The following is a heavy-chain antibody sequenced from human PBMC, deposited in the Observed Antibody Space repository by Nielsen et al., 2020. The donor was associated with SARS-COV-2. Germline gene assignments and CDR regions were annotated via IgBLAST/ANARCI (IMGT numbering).Heavy chain of an antibody. V-gene: IGHV3-23*01. CDR2: ISGSGGST. D-gene: IGHD1-26*01. CDR1: GFTFSSYA. CDR3: ARGGATNFDY. Sequence: GESLKISCAASGFTFSSYAMSWVRQAPGKGLEWVSAISGSGGSTYYADSVKGRFTISRDNAKNTLYLQMNSLRAEDTAVYYCARGGATNFDYWGQGTLVTVSS. J-gene: IGHJ4*02.